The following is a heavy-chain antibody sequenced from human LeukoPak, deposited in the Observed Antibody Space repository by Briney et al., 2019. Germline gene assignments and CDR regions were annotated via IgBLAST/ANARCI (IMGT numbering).Heavy chain of an antibody. J-gene: IGHJ4*02. CDR3: ARLIGSRLSDY. D-gene: IGHD4/OR15-4a*01. CDR2: INPTGGAT. CDR1: GYTFTGHY. Sequence: SVTVSCKASGYTFTGHYMHWVRQAPGHGREGMGWINPTGGATNSAQKFQGRAPMTRDTSISTAYMELSRLRSDDTAVYYCARLIGSRLSDYWGQGTLVTVSS. V-gene: IGHV1-2*02.